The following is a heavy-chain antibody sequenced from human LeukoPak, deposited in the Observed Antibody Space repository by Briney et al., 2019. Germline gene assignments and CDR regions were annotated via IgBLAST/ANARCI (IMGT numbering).Heavy chain of an antibody. J-gene: IGHJ4*02. CDR3: ARERSSGVSHAIDY. Sequence: PSETLSLTCTVSGGSMRRYYWSSSRQPPGEGLWWIGGIYFSGSTHYNPSLYSRVTISVDTSKSQFSLKLSSVTAADTAVYYCARERSSGVSHAIDYWGQGTLVTVSS. CDR1: GGSMRRYY. V-gene: IGHV4-59*01. CDR2: IYFSGST. D-gene: IGHD6-19*01.